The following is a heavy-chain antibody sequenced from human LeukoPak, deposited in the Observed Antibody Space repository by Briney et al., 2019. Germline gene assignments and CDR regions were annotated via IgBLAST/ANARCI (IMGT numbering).Heavy chain of an antibody. CDR3: ARDLYPGY. CDR1: GFSFSTYS. J-gene: IGHJ4*02. CDR2: IRGSGVSM. D-gene: IGHD3-16*01. Sequence: GGSLRLSCAASGFSFSTYSMNWVRQAPGKGLEWVSNIRGSGVSMFYADSVKDRFTISRDNAKNSLYLQMNGLRAEDTAVYYCARDLYPGYWGQGTLVTVSS. V-gene: IGHV3-48*01.